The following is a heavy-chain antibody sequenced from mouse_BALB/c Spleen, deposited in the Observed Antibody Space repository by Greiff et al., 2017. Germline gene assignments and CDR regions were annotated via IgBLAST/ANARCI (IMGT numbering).Heavy chain of an antibody. CDR1: GFTFSNYW. J-gene: IGHJ2*01. V-gene: IGHV6-6*02. Sequence: EVKLQESGGGLVQPGGSMKLSCVASGFTFSNYWMNWVRQSPEKGLEWVAEIRLKSNNYATHYAESVKGRFTISRDDSKSSVYLQMNNLRAEDTGIYYCTHGNYFDYWGQGTTLTVSS. CDR3: THGNYFDY. D-gene: IGHD2-1*01. CDR2: IRLKSNNYAT.